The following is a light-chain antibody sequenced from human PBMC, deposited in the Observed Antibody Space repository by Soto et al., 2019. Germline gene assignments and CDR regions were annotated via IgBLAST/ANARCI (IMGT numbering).Light chain of an antibody. CDR2: GAS. CDR3: QQYNDWPRT. Sequence: EILMTQSPSTLAVSPGERATLSCRASQSVSSNLAWYQQKPGQAPRLLIYGASTRATGIPARFSGSGSGTECTLTISSLQSEDFEVYYCQQYNDWPRTFGQGTKVDIK. V-gene: IGKV3-15*01. J-gene: IGKJ1*01. CDR1: QSVSSN.